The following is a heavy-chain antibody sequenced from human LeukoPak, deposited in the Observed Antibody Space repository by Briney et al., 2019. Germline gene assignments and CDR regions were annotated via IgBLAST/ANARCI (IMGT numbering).Heavy chain of an antibody. Sequence: GGSLRLSCAASGFTLSSYAMTWVRQAPGKGLEWVSDIGDSGATTYYADSVKGRFTISRDNSKNTLYLQMSSLSAEDTAVYFCASFHYYGSGSYYLSYWGQGTLVTVSS. CDR3: ASFHYYGSGSYYLSY. CDR1: GFTLSSYA. J-gene: IGHJ4*02. V-gene: IGHV3-23*01. CDR2: IGDSGATT. D-gene: IGHD3-10*01.